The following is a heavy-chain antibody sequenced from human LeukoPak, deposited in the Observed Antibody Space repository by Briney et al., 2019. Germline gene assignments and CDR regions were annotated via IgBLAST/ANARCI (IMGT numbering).Heavy chain of an antibody. J-gene: IGHJ5*02. Sequence: SETLSLTCTVSGGPISSYYWSWIRQPPGKGLEWIGYIYYSGSTNYNPSLKSRVTISVDTSKNQFSLKLSSVTAADTAVYYCARETSSGWDNWFDPWGQGTLVTVSS. D-gene: IGHD6-19*01. CDR1: GGPISSYY. V-gene: IGHV4-59*01. CDR3: ARETSSGWDNWFDP. CDR2: IYYSGST.